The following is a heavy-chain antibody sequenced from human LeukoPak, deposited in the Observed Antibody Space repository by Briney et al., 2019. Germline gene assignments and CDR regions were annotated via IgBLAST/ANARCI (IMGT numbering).Heavy chain of an antibody. CDR2: INHSGST. CDR1: GGSFSGYY. D-gene: IGHD6-19*01. J-gene: IGHJ4*02. CDR3: ARGLRGGIAVAVIRSPISAGKGFDY. V-gene: IGHV4-34*01. Sequence: SETLSLTCAVYGGSFSGYYWSWIRQPPGKGLEWIGEINHSGSTNYNPSLKSRVTISVDTSKNQFSLKLSSVTAADTAVYYCARGLRGGIAVAVIRSPISAGKGFDYWGQGTLVTVSS.